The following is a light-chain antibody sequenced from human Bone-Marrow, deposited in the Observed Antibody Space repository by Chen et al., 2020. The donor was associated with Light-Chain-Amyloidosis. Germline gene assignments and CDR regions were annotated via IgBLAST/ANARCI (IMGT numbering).Light chain of an antibody. J-gene: IGKJ5*01. CDR1: QSVSSY. CDR3: QQRT. V-gene: IGKV3-11*01. CDR2: DAA. Sequence: EIVLTQSPATLSLSPGERATLSCRASQSVSSYIAWYQQKPGQAPRLLIYDAANRATGIPARFSGSGSGTDFTLTISSLEPEDFAVYYCQQRTFGQGTRLEIK.